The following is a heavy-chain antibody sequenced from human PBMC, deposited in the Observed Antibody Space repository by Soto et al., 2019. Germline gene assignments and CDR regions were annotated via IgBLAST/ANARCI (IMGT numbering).Heavy chain of an antibody. Sequence: ASVKVSCKASGYTFTSYYMHWVRQAPGQGLEWMGIINPSGGSTSYAQKFQGRVTMTRDTSTSTVYMELSSLRSEDTAMYYCARDPHDYGDRDWYFDLWGRGTLVTVSS. CDR3: ARDPHDYGDRDWYFDL. D-gene: IGHD4-17*01. CDR1: GYTFTSYY. J-gene: IGHJ2*01. V-gene: IGHV1-46*01. CDR2: INPSGGST.